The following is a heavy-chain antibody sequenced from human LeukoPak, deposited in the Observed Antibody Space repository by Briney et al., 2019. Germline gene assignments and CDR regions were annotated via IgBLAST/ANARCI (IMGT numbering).Heavy chain of an antibody. D-gene: IGHD4-17*01. Sequence: GAAVKVSCKASGYPFDNFGLTWVRQAPGQGLEWMEWISAYNGNTHYAQKFRDRLTMTTDTSTRTAYLELRSLKSDDTAVYYCARDRLGGDLTGESLYWGQGTLVTVSS. CDR2: ISAYNGNT. V-gene: IGHV1-18*01. J-gene: IGHJ4*02. CDR3: ARDRLGGDLTGESLY. CDR1: GYPFDNFG.